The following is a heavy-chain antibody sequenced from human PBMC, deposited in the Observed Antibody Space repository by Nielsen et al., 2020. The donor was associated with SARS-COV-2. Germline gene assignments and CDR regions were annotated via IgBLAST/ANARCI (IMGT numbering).Heavy chain of an antibody. D-gene: IGHD3-3*01. J-gene: IGHJ4*02. CDR2: IKQDGSEK. CDR1: GFTFSSYW. Sequence: GESLKISCAASGFTFSSYWMSWVRQAPGKGLEWVANIKQDGSEKYYVDSVKGRFTISRDNAKNSLNLQMNSLRAEDTAVYYCARDDDFWSGIGDYWGQGTLVTVSS. V-gene: IGHV3-7*01. CDR3: ARDDDFWSGIGDY.